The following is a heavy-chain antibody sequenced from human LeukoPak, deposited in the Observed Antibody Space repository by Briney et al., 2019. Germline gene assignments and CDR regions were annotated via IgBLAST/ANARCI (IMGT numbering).Heavy chain of an antibody. J-gene: IGHJ4*02. V-gene: IGHV4-61*01. CDR2: IYYSGST. CDR3: ARGGYSYGLMV. CDR1: GYSISSGYY. Sequence: SETLSLTCTVSGYSISSGYYWGWIRQPPGKGLEWIGYIYYSGSTNYNPSLKSRVTISVDTSKNQFSLKLSSVTAADTAVYYCARGGYSYGLMVWGQGTLVTVSS. D-gene: IGHD5-18*01.